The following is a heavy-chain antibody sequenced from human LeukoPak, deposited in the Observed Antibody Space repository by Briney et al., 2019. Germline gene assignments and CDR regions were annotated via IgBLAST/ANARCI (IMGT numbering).Heavy chain of an antibody. CDR3: ARNNGMDV. Sequence: GGSLRLSCAASGFTFSSYGMHWVRQAPGKGLEWVAVISYDGSNKYYADSVKGRFTISRDNSKNTLYLQMNSLRAEDTALYHCARNNGMDVWGQGTTVIVSS. V-gene: IGHV3-30*03. CDR2: ISYDGSNK. CDR1: GFTFSSYG. J-gene: IGHJ6*02.